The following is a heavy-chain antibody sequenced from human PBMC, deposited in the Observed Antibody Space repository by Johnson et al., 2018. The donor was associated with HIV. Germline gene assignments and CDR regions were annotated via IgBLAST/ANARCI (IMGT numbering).Heavy chain of an antibody. CDR1: GFTFDDYD. CDR2: IRWYGGSA. J-gene: IGHJ3*01. D-gene: IGHD6-25*01. V-gene: IGHV3-20*04. CDR3: ARESGQAFDV. Sequence: VQLVESGGGLVQPGGSLRLSCAASGFTFDDYDMRWVRQAPGKGLEWVSGIRWYGGSAAYADSVKGRFTISRDHAKNYLSLQMNTLRAEDTAFYSCARESGQAFDVWGQGTMVTVSS.